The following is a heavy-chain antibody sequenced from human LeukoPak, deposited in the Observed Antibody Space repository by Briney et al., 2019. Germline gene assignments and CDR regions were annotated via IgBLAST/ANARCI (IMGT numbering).Heavy chain of an antibody. CDR2: IYHSGST. CDR1: GYSISSGYY. J-gene: IGHJ3*02. D-gene: IGHD3-22*01. Sequence: PSETLSLTCTVSGYSISSGYYWGWIRQPPGKGLEWIGNIYHSGSTYYNPSLRSRVTISVDTSKNQFSLKLSSVTAADTAVYFCARGPYSYDSSGAFDIWGQGTMVTVSS. CDR3: ARGPYSYDSSGAFDI. V-gene: IGHV4-38-2*02.